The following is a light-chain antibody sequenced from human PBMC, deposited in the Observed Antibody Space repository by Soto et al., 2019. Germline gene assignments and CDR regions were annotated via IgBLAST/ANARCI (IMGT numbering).Light chain of an antibody. CDR2: GVS. J-gene: IGLJ1*01. CDR1: ISDFVVYNY. CDR3: SSNTISSALQV. V-gene: IGLV2-14*01. Sequence: QSVLTQPASVSGSPGQSITISCTGTISDFVVYNYVSWYQQHPGKAPKLMIYGVSNRPSGDSNHFSGSKSGNTASLTISGRQADDDADYYCSSNTISSALQVFGTGPKVTVL.